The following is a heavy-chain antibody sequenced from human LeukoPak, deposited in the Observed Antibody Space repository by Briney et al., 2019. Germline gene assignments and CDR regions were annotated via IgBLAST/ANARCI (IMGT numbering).Heavy chain of an antibody. V-gene: IGHV3-48*03. CDR1: GFTFSSYE. D-gene: IGHD2-2*01. Sequence: GGSLRLSCAASGFTFSSYEMNWVRQAPGKGLEWASYISSSGSTIYYADSVKGRFTISRDNAKNSLYLQMNSLRAEDTAVYYCARVGGCSSTSCYVDYYYGMDVWGKGTTVTVSS. CDR3: ARVGGCSSTSCYVDYYYGMDV. J-gene: IGHJ6*04. CDR2: ISSSGSTI.